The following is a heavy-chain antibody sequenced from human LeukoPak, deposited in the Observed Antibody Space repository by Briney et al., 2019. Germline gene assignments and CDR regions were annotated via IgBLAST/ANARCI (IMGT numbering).Heavy chain of an antibody. J-gene: IGHJ3*02. CDR3: GRAPPYKAMINSPVHDAFDI. Sequence: GGSLRLSCAASGFTFDDYGMSWVRHAPGKGLEWVSGINWNGVSTGYVDSVKGRFTISRDHAKNPLYLQMNSLNARDTCLYLCGRAPPYKAMINSPVHDAFDIWGQGKMVTVFS. CDR2: INWNGVST. D-gene: IGHD5-18*01. CDR1: GFTFDDYG. V-gene: IGHV3-20*04.